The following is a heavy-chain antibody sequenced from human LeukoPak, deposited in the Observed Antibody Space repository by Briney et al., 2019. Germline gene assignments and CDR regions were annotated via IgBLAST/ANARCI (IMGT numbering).Heavy chain of an antibody. V-gene: IGHV3-48*01. CDR3: ARPLMYYYGSETYFWFDP. J-gene: IGHJ5*02. CDR1: GFTFGNYG. D-gene: IGHD3-10*01. Sequence: AGGSLRLSCVASGFTFGNYGMNWVRQAPGKGLEWVSYISSSRSSIDYADSVRGRFTISRDNARNSLYLQMNSLRAEDTAVYYCARPLMYYYGSETYFWFDPWGQGTPVTVSS. CDR2: ISSSRSSI.